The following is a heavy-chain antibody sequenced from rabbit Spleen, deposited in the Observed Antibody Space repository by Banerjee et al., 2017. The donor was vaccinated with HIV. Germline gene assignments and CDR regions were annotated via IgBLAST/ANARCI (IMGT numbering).Heavy chain of an antibody. CDR2: IAGSSSGFT. Sequence: QSLEESGGYLVKPGASLTLTCTASGFSFNNNDYMCWVRQAPGKGLEWISCIAGSSSGFTYSATWAKGRFTCSKTSSTTVTLQMTSLTAADTATYFCARGATAYAGTGWYLWGPGTLVTVS. J-gene: IGHJ4*01. V-gene: IGHV1S40*01. D-gene: IGHD4-2*01. CDR1: GFSFNNNDY. CDR3: ARGATAYAGTGWYL.